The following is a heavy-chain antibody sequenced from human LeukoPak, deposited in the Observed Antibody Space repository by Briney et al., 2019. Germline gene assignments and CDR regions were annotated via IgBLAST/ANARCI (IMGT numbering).Heavy chain of an antibody. V-gene: IGHV4-59*01. CDR2: IYYSGST. D-gene: IGHD5-18*01. CDR3: ARGPIPSTTEGYSYGNYFDY. J-gene: IGHJ4*02. CDR1: SGSINSYY. Sequence: KSSETLSLTCTVSSGSINSYYWSWIRQPPGKGLEWIGYIYYSGSTNYNPSLKSRVTISVGTSKKQFSLKLSSVTAADTAVYYCARGPIPSTTEGYSYGNYFDYWGQGTLVTVSS.